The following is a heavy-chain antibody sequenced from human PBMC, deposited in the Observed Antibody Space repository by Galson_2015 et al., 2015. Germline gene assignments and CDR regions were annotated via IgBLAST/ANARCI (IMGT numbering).Heavy chain of an antibody. CDR2: ISTSSSTI. J-gene: IGHJ4*02. Sequence: SLRLSCAASGFTFSNYNMNWVRQAPGKGLEWISYISTSSSTIHYADSVKGRFTVSRDNAKNSLYLQMSSLRAEDTAVYHCARYCITTSFYECMNYWGQGALVTVSS. CDR3: ARYCITTSFYECMNY. V-gene: IGHV3-48*01. D-gene: IGHD2-2*01. CDR1: GFTFSNYN.